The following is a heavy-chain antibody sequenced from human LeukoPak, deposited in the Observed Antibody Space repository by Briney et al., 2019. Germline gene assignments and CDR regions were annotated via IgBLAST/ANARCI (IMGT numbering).Heavy chain of an antibody. CDR1: GFIVNSNA. CDR2: TYSGGST. CDR3: AKAVEYYHDTSGYYFDY. V-gene: IGHV3-66*02. D-gene: IGHD3-22*01. Sequence: GGSLRLSCAASGFIVNSNAMSWIRQAPGKGLEWVSFTYSGGSTYYTDSVKGRFTISTDSSKSTLDLQMNSLRPGDTAVYYCAKAVEYYHDTSGYYFDYWGQGTLVTVSS. J-gene: IGHJ4*02.